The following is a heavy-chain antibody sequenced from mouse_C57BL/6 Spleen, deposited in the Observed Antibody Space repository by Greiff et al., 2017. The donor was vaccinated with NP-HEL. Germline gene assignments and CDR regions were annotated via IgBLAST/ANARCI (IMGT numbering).Heavy chain of an antibody. CDR3: ARRYDYAGFAY. D-gene: IGHD2-4*01. J-gene: IGHJ3*01. CDR1: GSTFTTYW. V-gene: IGHV1-53*01. Sequence: QVQLQQPGTELVRPGASVKLSCKASGSTFTTYWMHWVKQRPGQGLEWIGIFNPANGGPNSIEKFKSKATLTVDKSSSTAYMQLSSLTSEDAAVYYCARRYDYAGFAYWGQGTLVTVSA. CDR2: FNPANGGP.